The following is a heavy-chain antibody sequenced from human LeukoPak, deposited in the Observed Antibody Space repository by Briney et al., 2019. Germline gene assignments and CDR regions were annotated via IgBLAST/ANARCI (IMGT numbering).Heavy chain of an antibody. J-gene: IGHJ6*04. D-gene: IGHD2-2*01. CDR2: INHSGST. V-gene: IGHV4-34*01. CDR1: GGSFSGYY. CDR3: ARAPRGYCSSTSCPYYYYGMDV. Sequence: SETLSLTCAVYGGSFSGYYWSWIRQPPGKGLEWIWEINHSGSTNYNPSLKSRVTISVDTSKNQFSLKLSSVTAADTAVYYCARAPRGYCSSTSCPYYYYGMDVWGKGTTVTVSS.